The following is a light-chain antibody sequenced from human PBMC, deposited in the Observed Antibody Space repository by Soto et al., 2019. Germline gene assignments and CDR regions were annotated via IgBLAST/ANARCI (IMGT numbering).Light chain of an antibody. J-gene: IGKJ5*01. CDR1: QDIGNH. CDR3: LQHDSFHPT. CDR2: AAS. Sequence: DIQMTQSPSAMSASVGDRVTISCRASQDIGNHLAWFQQKPGKVPQRLIYAASSLQTGVPSRFSGSGSGTDFTLTINSLQPEDFATYYCLQHDSFHPTFGQGTRLEIK. V-gene: IGKV1-17*03.